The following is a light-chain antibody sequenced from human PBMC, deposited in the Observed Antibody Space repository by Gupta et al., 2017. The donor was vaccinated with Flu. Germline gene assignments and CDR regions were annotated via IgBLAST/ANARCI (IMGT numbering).Light chain of an antibody. CDR1: QSVTSN. CDR3: QQYNSWSMT. CDR2: GAS. Sequence: ELVLTQSPATLSASPGERATISCRASQSVTSNLAWYQQKPGKAPKLLMYGASSRDTGIPARFSGSGSGTEFTLTISSLQSEDFAIYYCQQYNSWSMTFGQGTKVEI. V-gene: IGKV3-15*01. J-gene: IGKJ1*01.